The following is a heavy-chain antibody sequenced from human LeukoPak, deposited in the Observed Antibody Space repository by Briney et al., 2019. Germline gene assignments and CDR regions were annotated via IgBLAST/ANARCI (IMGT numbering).Heavy chain of an antibody. CDR3: ARDRTTVSSPLDY. D-gene: IGHD4-17*01. CDR1: GFTFSTYT. J-gene: IGHJ4*02. CDR2: IYSSGSYI. V-gene: IGHV3-21*01. Sequence: GGSLRLSCAASGFTFSTYTMNWVRQAPGKGLEWVSSIYSSGSYIYYADSVQGRFTISRDNAKNSLYLQMSSLRAEDTALYYCARDRTTVSSPLDYWGQGTLVTVSS.